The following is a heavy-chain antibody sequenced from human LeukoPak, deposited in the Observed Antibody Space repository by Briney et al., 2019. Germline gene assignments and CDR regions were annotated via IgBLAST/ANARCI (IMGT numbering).Heavy chain of an antibody. D-gene: IGHD6-6*01. CDR1: GFTFSSYA. Sequence: GGSLRLSCAASGFTFSSYAMSWVRQAPGKGLEWVSAISGSGGSTYYADSVKGRFTISRDNSKNTLYLQMNSLRAEDTAVYYCAKAGLLYSSSSLYFDYWGQGTLVTVSS. CDR2: ISGSGGST. CDR3: AKAGLLYSSSSLYFDY. J-gene: IGHJ4*02. V-gene: IGHV3-23*01.